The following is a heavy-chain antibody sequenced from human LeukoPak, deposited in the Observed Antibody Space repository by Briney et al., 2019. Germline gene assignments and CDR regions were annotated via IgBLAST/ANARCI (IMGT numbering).Heavy chain of an antibody. CDR2: IIPIFGTA. CDR1: GGTFSSYA. V-gene: IGHV1-69*01. Sequence: SVKVSCKASGGTFSSYAISWVRQAPGQGLEWMGGIIPIFGTANYAQKFQGRVTITADESTSTAYMELSSLRSEDTAVYYCARVARPPVINPFDYWGQGTLVTVSS. D-gene: IGHD3-16*02. J-gene: IGHJ4*02. CDR3: ARVARPPVINPFDY.